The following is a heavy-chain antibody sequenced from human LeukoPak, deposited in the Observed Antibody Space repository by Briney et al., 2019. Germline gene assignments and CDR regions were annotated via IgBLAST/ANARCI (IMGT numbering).Heavy chain of an antibody. CDR2: IYPGDSET. Sequence: GESLKISCKASGYKFTNYWIGWVRQMPGKGLEWMTIIYPGDSETRYSPSFQGQVTISADKSIGTMYLQWSSLKASDTAMYYCARALRTGQGDYVPVLWGQGALVIVSS. D-gene: IGHD4-17*01. CDR3: ARALRTGQGDYVPVL. CDR1: GYKFTNYW. V-gene: IGHV5-51*01. J-gene: IGHJ4*02.